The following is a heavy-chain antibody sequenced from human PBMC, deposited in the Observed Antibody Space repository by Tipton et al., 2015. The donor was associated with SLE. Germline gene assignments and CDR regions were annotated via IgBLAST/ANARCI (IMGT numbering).Heavy chain of an antibody. V-gene: IGHV4-38-2*02. D-gene: IGHD3-10*01. J-gene: IGHJ5*02. CDR3: ARRAAGVDL. CDR2: VYHSGST. CDR1: GYSISSDYY. Sequence: LRLSCTASGYSISSDYYWGWIRQPPGKGLEWIGSVYHSGSTYYNPSLKSRVTISVDTSKKQFSVNLRSVTAADTAVYYCARRAAGVDLWGQGTLVTVSS.